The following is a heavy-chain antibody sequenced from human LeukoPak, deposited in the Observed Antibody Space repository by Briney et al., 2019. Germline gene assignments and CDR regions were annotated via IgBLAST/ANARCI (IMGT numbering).Heavy chain of an antibody. D-gene: IGHD3-9*01. V-gene: IGHV4-39*01. Sequence: PSETLSLTCNVSGDYITTTNYYWARIRQAPGKGLEWTASVFYSGTTYYNPSLKSRIIISMDTSRKQISLRLSSVTATDTAIYYCARRSRLYKHETTGYHDSWGQGTLVTVSS. CDR3: ARRSRLYKHETTGYHDS. CDR1: GDYITTTNYY. CDR2: VFYSGTT. J-gene: IGHJ4*02.